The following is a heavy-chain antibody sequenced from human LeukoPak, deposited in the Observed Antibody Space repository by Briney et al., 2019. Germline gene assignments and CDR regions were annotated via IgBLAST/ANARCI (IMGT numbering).Heavy chain of an antibody. D-gene: IGHD6-13*01. CDR1: GYAFTSYD. V-gene: IGHV1-8*01. CDR3: ARKGYDTQAYYYYYGMDV. J-gene: IGHJ6*02. CDR2: MSPNSGNT. Sequence: ASVKVSCKASGYAFTSYDVNWVRQATGQGLEWMGWMSPNSGNTGYAQKFQGRVTMTRNTSTSTAYMELSSLRSEDTAVYYCARKGYDTQAYYYYYGMDVWGQGTTVTVSS.